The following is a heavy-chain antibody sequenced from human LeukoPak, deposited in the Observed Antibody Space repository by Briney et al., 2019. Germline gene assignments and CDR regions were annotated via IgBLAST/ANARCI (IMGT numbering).Heavy chain of an antibody. CDR3: ARGVEYSSSSAFDI. CDR1: GYTFAGYY. Sequence: ASVKVSCKASGYTFAGYYMHWVRQAPGQGLEWMGWINPNSGGTNYAQKFQGRVTMTRDTSISTAYMELSRLRSDDTAVYYCARGVEYSSSSAFDIWGQGTMVTVSS. V-gene: IGHV1-2*02. D-gene: IGHD6-6*01. CDR2: INPNSGGT. J-gene: IGHJ3*02.